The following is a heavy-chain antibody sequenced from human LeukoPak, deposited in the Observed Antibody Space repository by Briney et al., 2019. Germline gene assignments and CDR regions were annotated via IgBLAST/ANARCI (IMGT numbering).Heavy chain of an antibody. D-gene: IGHD2-15*01. J-gene: IGHJ6*02. CDR3: AKGVVAATNAAYYGMDV. CDR1: GFTFSSYA. CDR2: ISYDGRDK. V-gene: IGHV3-30*04. Sequence: GRSLRLSCAASGFTFSSYAMHWVRQAPGKGPEWVAVISYDGRDKYSADSVKGRFTISRDNSKNTLYLQMNSLRPEDTAVYYCAKGVVAATNAAYYGMDVWGQGTTVTVSS.